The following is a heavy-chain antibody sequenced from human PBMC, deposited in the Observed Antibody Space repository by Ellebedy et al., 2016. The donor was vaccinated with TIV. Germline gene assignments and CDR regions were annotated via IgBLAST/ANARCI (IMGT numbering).Heavy chain of an antibody. J-gene: IGHJ4*02. Sequence: GESLTISCAASGFTFSNFWMSWVRQAPGKGLECVANIKQDGNEKYYVDSVKGRFTISRDNAQSSLYLQMNSLRADDTAVYYCARGPYLVYWGQGTPVTVSS. CDR2: IKQDGNEK. D-gene: IGHD2-21*01. CDR3: ARGPYLVY. V-gene: IGHV3-7*03. CDR1: GFTFSNFW.